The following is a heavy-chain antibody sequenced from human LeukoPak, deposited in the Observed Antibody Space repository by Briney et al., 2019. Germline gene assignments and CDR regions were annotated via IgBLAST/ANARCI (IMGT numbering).Heavy chain of an antibody. J-gene: IGHJ6*03. Sequence: GGSLRLSCAASGFTFSNYKMNWVRQAPGKGLEWVSSINSNSSYTNYADSVKGRFTISRDNAKNSLYLQMNSLRAEDTAVYYCARDSYYDFWSGVYYSHTDVWGKGTMVTVSS. CDR2: INSNSSYT. CDR1: GFTFSNYK. V-gene: IGHV3-21*01. CDR3: ARDSYYDFWSGVYYSHTDV. D-gene: IGHD3-3*01.